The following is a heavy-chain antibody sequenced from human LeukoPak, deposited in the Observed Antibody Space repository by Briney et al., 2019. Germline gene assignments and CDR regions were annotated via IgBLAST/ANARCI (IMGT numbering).Heavy chain of an antibody. V-gene: IGHV3-7*01. CDR2: IKQDGSEK. Sequence: GGSLRLSCAASGFTFSSYWMSWVRQAPGKGLEWVANIKQDGSEKYYVDSVKGRFTISRDNAKNSLYLQMNSLRAEDTAVYYCARRYSSGWYYFDYWGQGTLVTVSS. CDR3: ARRYSSGWYYFDY. J-gene: IGHJ4*02. CDR1: GFTFSSYW. D-gene: IGHD6-19*01.